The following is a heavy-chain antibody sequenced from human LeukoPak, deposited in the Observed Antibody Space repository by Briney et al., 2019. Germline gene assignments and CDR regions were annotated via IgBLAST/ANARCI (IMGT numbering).Heavy chain of an antibody. J-gene: IGHJ6*02. CDR1: GFTFDDYA. CDR3: AKDIINLWFGELSVFGMDV. CDR2: ISWNSGSI. Sequence: GGSLRLSCAASGFTFDDYAMHWVRQAPGKGLEWVSGISWNSGSIGYADSVKGRFTISRDNAKNSLYLQMNSLRAEDTALYYCAKDIINLWFGELSVFGMDVWGQGTTVTVSS. V-gene: IGHV3-9*01. D-gene: IGHD3-10*01.